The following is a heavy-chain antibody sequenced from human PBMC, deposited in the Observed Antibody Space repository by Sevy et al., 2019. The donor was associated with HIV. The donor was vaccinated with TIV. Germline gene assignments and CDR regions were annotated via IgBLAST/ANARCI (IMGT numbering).Heavy chain of an antibody. CDR1: GFAFSNYYA. V-gene: IGHV3-30-3*01. CDR2: ISYDGSDT. Sequence: GGSLRLSCAASGFAFSNYYAMHWVRQAPGKGLEWVALISYDGSDTYYADSVKGRFTVSRHNFKNTLFLQMNSLTTEDTAVYYCARPRANYVDHYFFYAMDVWGQGTTVTVSS. J-gene: IGHJ6*02. D-gene: IGHD4-17*01. CDR3: ARPRANYVDHYFFYAMDV.